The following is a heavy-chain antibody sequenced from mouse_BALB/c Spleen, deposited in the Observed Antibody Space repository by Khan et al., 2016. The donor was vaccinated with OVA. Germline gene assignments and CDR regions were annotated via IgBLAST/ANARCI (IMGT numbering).Heavy chain of an antibody. CDR2: VSTYYGNA. CDR1: DYTFTDYL. V-gene: IGHV1S137*01. D-gene: IGHD2-3*01. J-gene: IGHJ3*01. Sequence: QVQLKESGPELVRPGVSVKISCKGSDYTFTDYLMHWVQQSHAKSLEWIGAVSTYYGNANYNQKFKGKAIMTVDKSSSTAYLELARLTSEDSAIYYCAGDDGYSRFAYWGQGTLVTVSA. CDR3: AGDDGYSRFAY.